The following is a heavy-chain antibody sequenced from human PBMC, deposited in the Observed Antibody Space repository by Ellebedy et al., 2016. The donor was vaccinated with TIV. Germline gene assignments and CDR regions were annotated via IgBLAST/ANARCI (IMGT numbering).Heavy chain of an antibody. V-gene: IGHV3-48*04. D-gene: IGHD6-19*01. CDR2: ISSTSSTI. J-gene: IGHJ4*02. CDR1: GFTFNSYS. Sequence: GESLKISCAASGFTFNSYSLNWVRQAPGKGLEWVSYISSTSSTIYYADSVKGRFTISRDNVKNSLFLQMNSLRAEDTAVYYCARDGPIAVAGTFDYWGQGTLVTVSS. CDR3: ARDGPIAVAGTFDY.